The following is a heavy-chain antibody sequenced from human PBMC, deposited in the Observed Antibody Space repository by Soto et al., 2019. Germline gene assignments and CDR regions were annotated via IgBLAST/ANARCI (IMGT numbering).Heavy chain of an antibody. CDR3: ARVSAATMLRGVIIN. CDR1: GASISSDNW. J-gene: IGHJ4*02. CDR2: IYHSGST. V-gene: IGHV4-4*02. Sequence: SETLSLTCDVSGASISSDNWWGWVRQPPGKGLEWIGEIYHSGSTNYNPSLKSRVTISVDKSKNQFPLKLTSVTAADTAIYYCARVSAATMLRGVIINWGRGTLVTVSS. D-gene: IGHD3-10*01.